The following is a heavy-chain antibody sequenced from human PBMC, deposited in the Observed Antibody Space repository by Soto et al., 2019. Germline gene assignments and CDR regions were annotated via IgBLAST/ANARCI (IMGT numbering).Heavy chain of an antibody. CDR2: IVVGSSNT. CDR1: GFTFTSSA. D-gene: IGHD2-15*01. V-gene: IGHV1-58*01. J-gene: IGHJ6*02. Sequence: ASVKVSCKAYGFTFTSSAVQWVRQARGERLEWIGWIVVGSSNTKYAQKFQERVTITRDLSTSTAYMELSSLRSEDTAVYYCAAILGYCSGGSCYSGPFYGMDVWGQGTTVTVSS. CDR3: AAILGYCSGGSCYSGPFYGMDV.